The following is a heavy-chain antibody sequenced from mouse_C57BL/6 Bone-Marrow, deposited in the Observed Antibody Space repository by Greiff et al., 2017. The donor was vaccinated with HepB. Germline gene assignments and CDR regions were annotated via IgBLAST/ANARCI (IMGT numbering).Heavy chain of an antibody. D-gene: IGHD2-3*01. CDR1: GFSLTSYG. CDR2: IWSGGST. CDR3: ARNLYDGYYGGFAY. V-gene: IGHV2-2*01. Sequence: VKLVESGPGLVQPSQSLSITCTVSGFSLTSYGVHWVRQSPGKGLEWLGVIWSGGSTDYNAAFISRLSISKDNSKSQVFFKMNSLQADDTAIYYCARNLYDGYYGGFAYWGQGTLVTVSA. J-gene: IGHJ3*01.